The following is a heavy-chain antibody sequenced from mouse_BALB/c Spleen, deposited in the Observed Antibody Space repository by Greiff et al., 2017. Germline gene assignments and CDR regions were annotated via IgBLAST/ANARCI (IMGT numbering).Heavy chain of an antibody. Sequence: EVHLVESGGGLVKPGGSLKLSCAASGFAFSSYDMSWVRQTPEKRLEWVAYISSGGGSTYYPDTVKGRFTISRDNAKNTLYLQMSSLKSEDTAMYYCARPYYRYDYAMDYWGQGTSVTVSS. V-gene: IGHV5-12-1*01. J-gene: IGHJ4*01. CDR2: ISSGGGST. CDR1: GFAFSSYD. CDR3: ARPYYRYDYAMDY. D-gene: IGHD2-14*01.